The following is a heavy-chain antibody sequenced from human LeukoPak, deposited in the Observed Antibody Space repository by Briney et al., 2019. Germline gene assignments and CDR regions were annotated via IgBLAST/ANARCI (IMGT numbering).Heavy chain of an antibody. Sequence: ASVKVSCEASGYTFTSYAMHWVRQAPGQRLEWMGWINAGNGNTKYSQKFQGRVTITRDTSASTAYMELSSLRSEDTAVYYCARDMFAPGGSGSQGPVDYWGQGTLVTVSS. CDR3: ARDMFAPGGSGSQGPVDY. V-gene: IGHV1-3*01. D-gene: IGHD3-10*01. CDR2: INAGNGNT. J-gene: IGHJ4*02. CDR1: GYTFTSYA.